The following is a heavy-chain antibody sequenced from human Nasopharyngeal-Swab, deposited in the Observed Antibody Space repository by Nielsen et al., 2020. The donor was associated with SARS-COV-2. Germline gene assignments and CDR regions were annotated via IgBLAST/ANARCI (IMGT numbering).Heavy chain of an antibody. J-gene: IGHJ6*02. CDR1: GGSVSRGSYY. CDR3: ARDHYGSGSPSMDV. V-gene: IGHV4-61*01. Sequence: SETLSLTCTVSGGSVSRGSYYWSWIRQPPGKGLEWIGYIYYSGSTNYNPSLKSRVTISVDTSKNQFSLKLSSVTAADTAVYYCARDHYGSGSPSMDVWGQGTTVTVSS. D-gene: IGHD3-10*01. CDR2: IYYSGST.